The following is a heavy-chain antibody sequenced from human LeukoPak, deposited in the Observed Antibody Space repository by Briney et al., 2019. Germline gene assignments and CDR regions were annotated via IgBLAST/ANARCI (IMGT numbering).Heavy chain of an antibody. Sequence: ASVKVSCKASGYTFTSYDINWVRQATGQGLEWMGWTNPNSGNTGYAQKFQGRVTMTRNTSISTAYMELSSLRSEDTAVYYCARVTFGGVVADFDYWGQGTLVTVSS. CDR3: ARVTFGGVVADFDY. J-gene: IGHJ4*02. V-gene: IGHV1-8*01. CDR1: GYTFTSYD. CDR2: TNPNSGNT. D-gene: IGHD3-16*02.